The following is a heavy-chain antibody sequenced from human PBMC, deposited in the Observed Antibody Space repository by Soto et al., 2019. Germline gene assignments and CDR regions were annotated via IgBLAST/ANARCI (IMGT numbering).Heavy chain of an antibody. CDR1: GFTFSSYA. CDR3: AKPSFTTTYDYVWGTDRPKYYFDY. J-gene: IGHJ4*02. CDR2: ISGSGGST. Sequence: SLRLSCAASGFTFSSYAMSWVRQAPGKGLEWVSAISGSGGSTYYADSVKGRFTISRDNSKNTLYLQMNSLRAEDTAVYYCAKPSFTTTYDYVWGTDRPKYYFDYWGQGTLVTVSS. V-gene: IGHV3-23*01. D-gene: IGHD3-16*01.